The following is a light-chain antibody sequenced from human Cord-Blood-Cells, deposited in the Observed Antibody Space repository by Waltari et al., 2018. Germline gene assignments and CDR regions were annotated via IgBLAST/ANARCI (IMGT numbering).Light chain of an antibody. J-gene: IGKJ4*01. CDR2: AAS. CDR3: QQLNSYLT. CDR1: QGICSY. V-gene: IGKV1-9*01. Sequence: IQLTQSPSSLSASVGDRVHIPSRASQGICSYLAWYQQKPGKAPKLLIYAASTLQSGVPSRFSVSGSGTDFTLTISSLQPEDFATYYCQQLNSYLTFGGGTKVEIK.